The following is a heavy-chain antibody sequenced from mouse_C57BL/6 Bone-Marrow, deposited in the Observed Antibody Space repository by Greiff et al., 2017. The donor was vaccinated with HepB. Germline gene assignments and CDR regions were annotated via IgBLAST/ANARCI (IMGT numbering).Heavy chain of an antibody. J-gene: IGHJ3*01. CDR1: GFTFSDYY. D-gene: IGHD2-4*01. CDR2: ISNGGGST. CDR3: ARQEGDYGGFAY. V-gene: IGHV5-12*01. Sequence: EVHLVESGGGLVQPGGSLKLSCAASGFTFSDYYMYWVRQTPEKRLEWVAYISNGGGSTYYPDTVKGRFTISRDNAKNTLYLQMSRLKSEDTAMYYCARQEGDYGGFAYWGQGTLVTVSA.